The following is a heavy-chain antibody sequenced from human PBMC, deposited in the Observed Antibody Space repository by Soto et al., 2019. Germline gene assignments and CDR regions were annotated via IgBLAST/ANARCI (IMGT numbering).Heavy chain of an antibody. CDR1: GFSLSNARMG. V-gene: IGHV2-26*01. D-gene: IGHD6-13*01. CDR3: ARIPSLAAAGELYYFDY. J-gene: IGHJ4*02. CDR2: IFSNDEK. Sequence: SGPTLVNPTETLTLTCTVSGFSLSNARMGVSWIRQPPGKALEWLAHIFSNDEKSYSTSLKSRLTISKDTSKGQVVLTMTNMDPVDTATYYCARIPSLAAAGELYYFDYWGQGTLVTVSS.